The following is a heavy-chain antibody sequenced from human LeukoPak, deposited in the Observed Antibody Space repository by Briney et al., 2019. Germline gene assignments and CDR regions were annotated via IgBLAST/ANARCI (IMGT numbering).Heavy chain of an antibody. CDR1: GGSISSYY. Sequence: PSESLTLTCTVSGGSISSYYWSWIRQPPGKGLEWIGYIYCSGSTNYNPSLKSRVTISVDTSKNQFSLKLSSVTAADTAVYYCARLAGNYYYYYYGMDVWGQGTTVTVSS. CDR2: IYCSGST. CDR3: ARLAGNYYYYYYGMDV. V-gene: IGHV4-59*08. J-gene: IGHJ6*02. D-gene: IGHD4-23*01.